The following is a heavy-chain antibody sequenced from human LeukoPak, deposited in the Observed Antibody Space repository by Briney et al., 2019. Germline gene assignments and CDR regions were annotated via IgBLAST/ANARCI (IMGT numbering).Heavy chain of an antibody. CDR2: ISAYNGNT. CDR3: ARDQAGITIFGVVIHPYFDY. CDR1: GYTFTSYG. Sequence: ASVKVSCKASGYTFTSYGISWVRQAPGRGLEWMGWISAYNGNTNYAQKLQGRVTMTTDTSTSTAYMELRSLRSDDTAVYYCARDQAGITIFGVVIHPYFDYWGQGTLVTVSS. D-gene: IGHD3-3*01. J-gene: IGHJ4*02. V-gene: IGHV1-18*01.